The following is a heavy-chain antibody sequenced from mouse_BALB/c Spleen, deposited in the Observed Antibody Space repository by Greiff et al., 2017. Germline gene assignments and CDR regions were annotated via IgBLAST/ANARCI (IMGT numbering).Heavy chain of an antibody. CDR1: GYSFTGYT. Sequence: EVKLVESGPELVKPGASMKISCKASGYSFTGYTMNWVKQSHGKNLEWIGLINPYNGGTSYNQKFKGKATLTVDKSSSTAYMELLSLTSEDSAVYYGARTTVVAYYAMDYWGQGTSVTVSS. D-gene: IGHD1-1*01. V-gene: IGHV1-18*01. J-gene: IGHJ4*01. CDR3: ARTTVVAYYAMDY. CDR2: INPYNGGT.